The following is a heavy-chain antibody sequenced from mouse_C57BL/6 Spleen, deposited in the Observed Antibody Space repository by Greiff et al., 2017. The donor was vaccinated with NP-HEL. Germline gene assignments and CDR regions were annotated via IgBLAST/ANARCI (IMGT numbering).Heavy chain of an antibody. V-gene: IGHV5-6*01. CDR3: ARQSTTVVGNWYFDV. CDR2: ISSGGSYT. CDR1: GFTFSSYG. J-gene: IGHJ1*03. Sequence: EVQRVESGGDLVKPGGSLKLSCAASGFTFSSYGMSWVRQTPDKRLEWVATISSGGSYTYYPDSVKGRFTISRDNAKKTLYLRESSLKSEDTAMDYCARQSTTVVGNWYFDVWGTGTTVTVSS. D-gene: IGHD1-1*01.